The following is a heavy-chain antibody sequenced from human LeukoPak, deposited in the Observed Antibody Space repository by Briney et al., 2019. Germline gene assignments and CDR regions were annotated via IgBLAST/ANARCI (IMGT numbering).Heavy chain of an antibody. CDR2: TYTSGST. CDR1: GGSISSGSYY. J-gene: IGHJ4*02. CDR3: ARVAVGKLDY. D-gene: IGHD2-21*01. V-gene: IGHV4-61*02. Sequence: SQTLSLTCTVSGGSISSGSYYWSWIRQPAGKRLEWIGRTYTSGSTNYNPSLKSRVTISVDTSKNQFSLKLSSVTAADTAVYYCARVAVGKLDYWGQGTLVTVSS.